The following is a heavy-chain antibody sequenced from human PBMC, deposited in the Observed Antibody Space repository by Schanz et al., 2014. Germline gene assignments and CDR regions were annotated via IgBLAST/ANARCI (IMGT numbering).Heavy chain of an antibody. CDR1: GFTFSSYG. CDR3: ARDGDFDY. Sequence: QVQLVESGGGVVQPGRSRRLSCEASGFTFSSYGMHWVRQAPGKGLEWVAVISYDGNNEDYADSVKGRFTISRDNAKNSLYLQMNSLRAEDTAVYYCARDGDFDYWGQGTLVTVSS. CDR2: ISYDGNNE. J-gene: IGHJ4*02. V-gene: IGHV3-30*03.